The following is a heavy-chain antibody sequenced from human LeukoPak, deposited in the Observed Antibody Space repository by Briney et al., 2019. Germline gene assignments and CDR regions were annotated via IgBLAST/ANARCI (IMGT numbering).Heavy chain of an antibody. J-gene: IGHJ4*02. CDR2: IQQDGGQK. V-gene: IGHV3-7*05. Sequence: GGSLRLSCVASGFTFSNYWMIWVRQAPGKGLEWVANIQQDGGQKRYADSVRGRFTVSRDNAQTSLYLHMNSLRAEDTAVYYCARASNPWLQLSWGQGTLVTVSS. D-gene: IGHD5-24*01. CDR3: ARASNPWLQLS. CDR1: GFTFSNYW.